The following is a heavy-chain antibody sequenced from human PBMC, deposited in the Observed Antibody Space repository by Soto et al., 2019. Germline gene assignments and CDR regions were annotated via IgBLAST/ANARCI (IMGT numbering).Heavy chain of an antibody. CDR1: GGSISSYY. D-gene: IGHD2-15*01. V-gene: IGHV4-59*01. CDR3: ARGYCSGGSCGRFDY. CDR2: IYYSGST. Sequence: PSETLSLTCTVSGGSISSYYWSWIRQPPGKGLEWIGYIYYSGSTNYNPSLKSRVTISVDTSKNQFSLKLSSVTAADTAVYYCARGYCSGGSCGRFDYWGQGTLVTSPQ. J-gene: IGHJ4*02.